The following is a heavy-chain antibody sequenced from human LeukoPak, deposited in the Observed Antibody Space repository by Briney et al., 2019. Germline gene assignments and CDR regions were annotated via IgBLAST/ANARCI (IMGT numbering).Heavy chain of an antibody. J-gene: IGHJ4*02. CDR2: IVVGSGNT. V-gene: IGHV1-58*01. CDR3: AAWYDSSGYPDY. Sequence: GTSVKVSCKASGFTFTSSAVRWVRQARGQRLEWIGWIVVGSGNTNYAQKFQERVTITRDMSTSTAYMELSSLRSEDTAVYYCAAWYDSSGYPDYWGQGTLVTVSS. D-gene: IGHD3-22*01. CDR1: GFTFTSSA.